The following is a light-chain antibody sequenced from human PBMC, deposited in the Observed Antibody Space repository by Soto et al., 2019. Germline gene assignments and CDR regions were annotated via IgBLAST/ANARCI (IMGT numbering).Light chain of an antibody. J-gene: IGKJ1*01. Sequence: EIAMTQSPATLSVSPGERATLSCRPSQSVRSNLAWSQQXPGQAPRVLIYGASTRATGIPARFSGSGSGTEFTLTINSLQSEDFAVYYCQQYNNWWTFGQGTKVDIK. CDR1: QSVRSN. V-gene: IGKV3-15*01. CDR2: GAS. CDR3: QQYNNWWT.